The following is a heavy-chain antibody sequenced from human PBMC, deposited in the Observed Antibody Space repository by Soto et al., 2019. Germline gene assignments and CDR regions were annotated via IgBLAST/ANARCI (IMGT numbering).Heavy chain of an antibody. V-gene: IGHV3-23*01. CDR3: ANTPAPDVLLWFGGVRGGMDV. D-gene: IGHD3-10*01. CDR2: ISGSGGST. J-gene: IGHJ6*02. Sequence: VGSLRLSCAASGFTFSSYAMSWFRQAPVNGLEWVSSISGSGGSTYYADSVRGRLTISRDNSKNTLYLQMNSLRAEDTAVYYCANTPAPDVLLWFGGVRGGMDVWGQGTTVTVSS. CDR1: GFTFSSYA.